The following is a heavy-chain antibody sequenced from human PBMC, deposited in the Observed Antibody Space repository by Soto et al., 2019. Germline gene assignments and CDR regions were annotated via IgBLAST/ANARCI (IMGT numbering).Heavy chain of an antibody. CDR1: GGSISSYY. Sequence: ETLSLTCTVSGGSISSYYWSWIRQPPGKGLEWIGYIYYSGSTNYNPSLKSRVTISVDTSKNQFSLKMSSVTAADTAVYYCARASSIAARNPEWFDPWGQGTLVTVSS. D-gene: IGHD6-6*01. J-gene: IGHJ5*02. CDR2: IYYSGST. V-gene: IGHV4-59*08. CDR3: ARASSIAARNPEWFDP.